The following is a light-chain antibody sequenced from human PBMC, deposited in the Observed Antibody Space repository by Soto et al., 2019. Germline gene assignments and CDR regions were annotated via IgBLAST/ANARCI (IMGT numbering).Light chain of an antibody. J-gene: IGLJ3*02. V-gene: IGLV2-23*01. CDR2: EGS. CDR1: SSDVGSYNL. Sequence: ALTQPASVSGSPGQSITISCTGTSSDVGSYNLVSWYQQHPGKAPKLMIYEGSKRPSGVSNRFSGSKSGNTASLTISGIQAEDEADYYCCSYAGSSTWVFGGGTKLTVL. CDR3: CSYAGSSTWV.